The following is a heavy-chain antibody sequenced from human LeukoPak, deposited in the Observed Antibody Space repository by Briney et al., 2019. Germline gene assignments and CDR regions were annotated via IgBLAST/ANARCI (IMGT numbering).Heavy chain of an antibody. D-gene: IGHD2-15*01. Sequence: KPGGSLRLSCEVSGFIFRNYGMHWVRRTPGKGLEWVAFIRSDGSDKYYADSVKGRFTISRDTSKNKLYLQMNGLRAEDTAPYYCARGAPYCSGGSCMYYFDYWGQGTLVTVSS. CDR1: GFIFRNYG. J-gene: IGHJ4*02. CDR3: ARGAPYCSGGSCMYYFDY. V-gene: IGHV3-30*02. CDR2: IRSDGSDK.